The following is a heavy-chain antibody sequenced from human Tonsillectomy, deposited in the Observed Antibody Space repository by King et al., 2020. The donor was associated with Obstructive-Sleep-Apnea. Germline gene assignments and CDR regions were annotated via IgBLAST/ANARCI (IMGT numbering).Heavy chain of an antibody. CDR1: GFTFSSYA. V-gene: IGHV3-23*04. J-gene: IGHJ6*02. Sequence: VQLVESGGGLVQPGGSLRLSCAASGFTFSSYAMSWVRQAPGKGLEWVSAISGSGGITYYADSVKGRFTISRDNSKNTLYLQMNSLRAEDTAVYYCAKEVTYGSGSYYYYGMDVWGQGTTVTVSS. CDR3: AKEVTYGSGSYYYYGMDV. CDR2: ISGSGGIT. D-gene: IGHD3-10*01.